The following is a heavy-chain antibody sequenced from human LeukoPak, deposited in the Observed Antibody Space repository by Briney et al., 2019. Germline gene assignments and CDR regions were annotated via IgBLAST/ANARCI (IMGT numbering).Heavy chain of an antibody. CDR3: AKDYELEPYDLMDV. CDR2: IWYDGSNK. V-gene: IGHV3-33*06. D-gene: IGHD1-1*01. Sequence: GRSLRLSCAASGFTFSSYGMHWVRQAPGKGLEWVAVIWYDGSNKYYADSVKGRFTISRDNSKNTLYLRMNSLRAEDTAVYYCAKDYELEPYDLMDVWGKGTTVTVSS. J-gene: IGHJ6*03. CDR1: GFTFSSYG.